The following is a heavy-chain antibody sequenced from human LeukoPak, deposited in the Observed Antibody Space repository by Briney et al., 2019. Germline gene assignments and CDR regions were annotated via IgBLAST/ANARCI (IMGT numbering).Heavy chain of an antibody. Sequence: GESLKISCKGSGYSFTSYWIGWVRQMPGKGLEWIGIIYPGDSDTRYSPSFQGHVTISADKSISTAYLQWSSLKAPDTAMYYCASQISSSWYGGFDYWGQGTLVTVSS. V-gene: IGHV5-51*01. CDR2: IYPGDSDT. CDR1: GYSFTSYW. J-gene: IGHJ4*02. CDR3: ASQISSSWYGGFDY. D-gene: IGHD6-13*01.